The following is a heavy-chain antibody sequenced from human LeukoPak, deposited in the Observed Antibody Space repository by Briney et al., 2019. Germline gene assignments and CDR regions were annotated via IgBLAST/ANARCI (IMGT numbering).Heavy chain of an antibody. D-gene: IGHD6-13*01. J-gene: IGHJ4*02. CDR2: ISGRGGST. V-gene: IGHV3-23*01. CDR3: AKDRPTVYSSSWLHFLDS. Sequence: GGTLRLSCAASGFTFSSYGMIWVRQAPGKGLEWVSGISGRGGSTYLADSVKGRFTVSRDNSKNTLYLQMSSLRADDTAVYYCAKDRPTVYSSSWLHFLDSWGQGTLVTVSS. CDR1: GFTFSSYG.